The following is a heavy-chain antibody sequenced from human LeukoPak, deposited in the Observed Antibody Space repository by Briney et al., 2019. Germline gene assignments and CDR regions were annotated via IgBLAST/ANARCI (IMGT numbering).Heavy chain of an antibody. D-gene: IGHD1-26*01. Sequence: GGSLRLSCAASGFSFSSYAMHWVRQAPGKGLEWVAVISYDGSNKYYADSVKGRFTISRDNSKNTLYLQMNSLRAEDTAVYYCAKDDAYSGSRADAFDIWGQGTMVTVSS. CDR1: GFSFSSYA. J-gene: IGHJ3*02. CDR2: ISYDGSNK. V-gene: IGHV3-30*18. CDR3: AKDDAYSGSRADAFDI.